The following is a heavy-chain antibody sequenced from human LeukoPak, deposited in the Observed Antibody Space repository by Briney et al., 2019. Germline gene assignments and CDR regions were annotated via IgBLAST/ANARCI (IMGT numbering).Heavy chain of an antibody. Sequence: ASVKVSCKASGYTFTSYDINWVRQATGQGLEWMGWMNPNSGKTGYAQKFQGRVTMTRNTSIRTAYMELSSLRSEDTAVYYCARGYDYFGSTWGQGTLVTVSS. CDR2: MNPNSGKT. J-gene: IGHJ5*02. V-gene: IGHV1-8*01. CDR1: GYTFTSYD. D-gene: IGHD3-10*01. CDR3: ARGYDYFGST.